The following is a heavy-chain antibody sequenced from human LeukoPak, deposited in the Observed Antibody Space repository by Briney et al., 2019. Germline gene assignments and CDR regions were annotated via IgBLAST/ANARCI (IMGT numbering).Heavy chain of an antibody. J-gene: IGHJ2*01. CDR3: ATGNYDFWSGYSNWYFDL. V-gene: IGHV1-46*01. CDR2: INPSGEST. D-gene: IGHD3-3*01. Sequence: ASVKVSCKASGYTFSSHFMHWVRQAPGQGLEWMGIINPSGESTGYAQKFQGRVTMTRDTSTSTVYMELSSLRSEDTAVYYCATGNYDFWSGYSNWYFDLWGRGTLVTVSS. CDR1: GYTFSSHF.